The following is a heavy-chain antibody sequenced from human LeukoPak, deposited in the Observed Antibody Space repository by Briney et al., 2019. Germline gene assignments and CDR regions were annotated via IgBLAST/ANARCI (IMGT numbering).Heavy chain of an antibody. J-gene: IGHJ4*02. CDR3: ARHGGVGYNLVDY. Sequence: GGSLQSFCKGSGYSFTSYCIGWGRPMPGKGVEGRGIIYPGESDTRYSPSFQGQVTISADKPISTAYLQWSSLKASDTAMYYCARHGGVGYNLVDYWGQGTLVTVSS. D-gene: IGHD5-24*01. CDR1: GYSFTSYC. V-gene: IGHV5-51*01. CDR2: IYPGESDT.